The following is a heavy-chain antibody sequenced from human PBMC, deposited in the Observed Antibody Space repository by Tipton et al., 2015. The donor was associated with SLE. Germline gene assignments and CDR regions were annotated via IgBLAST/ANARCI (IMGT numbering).Heavy chain of an antibody. CDR1: DASMNYFY. J-gene: IGHJ5*02. CDR3: ARQGEYSHSSGFWFDP. Sequence: TLSLTCTVSDASMNYFYWTWIRQPPGKGLEWIGYIHYSGSTNCDPSLRSRVTISIDTSKNQFSLNLRSLTAADTAVYYCARQGEYSHSSGFWFDPWGQGTLVTVSS. V-gene: IGHV4-59*08. D-gene: IGHD2/OR15-2a*01. CDR2: IHYSGST.